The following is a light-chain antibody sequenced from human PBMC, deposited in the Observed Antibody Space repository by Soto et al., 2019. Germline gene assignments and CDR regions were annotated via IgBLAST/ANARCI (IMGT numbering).Light chain of an antibody. CDR3: QYYGNSRIT. CDR1: QSVNNNF. J-gene: IGKJ5*01. Sequence: SPGTLSLSPGERVTLSCRASQSVNNNFLSWYQQKPGQAPRLLIYAASSGATGIPDRFSGSGSGTDFTLTINRLEPEDFVVYYCQYYGNSRITFGQGTRLEIK. V-gene: IGKV3-20*01. CDR2: AAS.